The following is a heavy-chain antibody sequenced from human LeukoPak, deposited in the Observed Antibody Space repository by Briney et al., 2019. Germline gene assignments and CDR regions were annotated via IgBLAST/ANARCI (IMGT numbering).Heavy chain of an antibody. Sequence: TETLSLTCAVYGGSFSGYSWSWIRQPPGKGLEWIGEINHSGSTNYNPSLKSRVTISVDTSKKQFSLKLSSVTAADTAVYYCARGRLLMWFDPWGQGTLVTVSS. CDR1: GGSFSGYS. J-gene: IGHJ5*02. CDR2: INHSGST. V-gene: IGHV4-34*01. D-gene: IGHD3-16*01. CDR3: ARGRLLMWFDP.